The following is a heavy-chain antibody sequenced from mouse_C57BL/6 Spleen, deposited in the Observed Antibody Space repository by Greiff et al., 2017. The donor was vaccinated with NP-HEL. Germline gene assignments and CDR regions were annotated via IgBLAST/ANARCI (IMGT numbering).Heavy chain of an antibody. J-gene: IGHJ2*01. Sequence: EVQLQESGPGLVKPSQSLSLTCSVTGYSITSGYYWNWIRQFPGNKLEWMGYISYDGSNNYNPSLKNRISITRDTSKNQFFLKLNSVTTEDTATYYCASTTVVSYYFDYWGQGTTLTVSS. CDR2: ISYDGSN. D-gene: IGHD1-1*01. V-gene: IGHV3-6*01. CDR1: GYSITSGYY. CDR3: ASTTVVSYYFDY.